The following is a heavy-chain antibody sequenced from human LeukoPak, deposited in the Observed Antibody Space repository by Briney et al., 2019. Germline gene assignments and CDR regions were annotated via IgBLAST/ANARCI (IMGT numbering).Heavy chain of an antibody. J-gene: IGHJ6*03. CDR3: ARGAGSGYYFYMDV. D-gene: IGHD3-10*01. CDR2: ISSSSIYI. Sequence: GGSLRLSCAASGFTFSSYSMNWVRQAPGKGLEWVSSISSSSIYIYYGDSVKGRFTISRDNAKNSLYLQMNSLRAEDTAFYYCARGAGSGYYFYMDVWGKGTTVTVSS. CDR1: GFTFSSYS. V-gene: IGHV3-21*04.